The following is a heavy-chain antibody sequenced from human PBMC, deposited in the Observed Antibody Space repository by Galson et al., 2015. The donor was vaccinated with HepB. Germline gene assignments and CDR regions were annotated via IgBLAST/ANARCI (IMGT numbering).Heavy chain of an antibody. D-gene: IGHD6-13*01. J-gene: IGHJ4*02. CDR3: AKRGIAAAFDY. CDR1: GFTFSSYG. V-gene: IGHV3-30*18. CDR2: ISYDGSNK. Sequence: SLRLSCAASGFTFSSYGMHWVRQAPGKGLEWVAVISYDGSNKYYADSVKGRFTISRDNSKNTLYLQMNSLRAEDTAVYYCAKRGIAAAFDYWGQGTLVTVSS.